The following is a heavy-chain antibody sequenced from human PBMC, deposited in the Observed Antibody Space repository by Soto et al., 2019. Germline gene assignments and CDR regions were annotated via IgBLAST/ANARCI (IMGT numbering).Heavy chain of an antibody. J-gene: IGHJ4*02. CDR2: IYFSGGT. CDR3: ARESRSWYGSIWDY. CDR1: GGSISSYY. Sequence: SVTLSLTCTVSGGSISSYYWSWIRQPPGKGLEWIGYIYFSGGTNYNPSLKSRVTISVDTSKNQFSLKLSSVTAADTAVYYCARESRSWYGSIWDYWGQGTLVTVSS. V-gene: IGHV4-59*12. D-gene: IGHD6-13*01.